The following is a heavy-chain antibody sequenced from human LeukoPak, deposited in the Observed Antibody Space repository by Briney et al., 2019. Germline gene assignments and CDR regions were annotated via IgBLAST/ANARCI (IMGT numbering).Heavy chain of an antibody. CDR2: IKQDGSEK. CDR3: AREFSKSAFDS. CDR1: GFTFSSYW. Sequence: QTGGSLRLSCAASGFTFSSYWVSWVRQAPGKGLEWVANIKQDGSEKYYVDSVKGRFTISRDNAKNSLYLQMNSLRAEDTAVYFCAREFSKSAFDSWGQGTLVTVSS. V-gene: IGHV3-7*01. J-gene: IGHJ4*02.